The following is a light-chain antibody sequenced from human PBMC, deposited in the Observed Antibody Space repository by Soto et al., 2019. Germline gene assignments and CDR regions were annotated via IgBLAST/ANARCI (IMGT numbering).Light chain of an antibody. CDR3: QQYASSPWT. CDR2: VAS. V-gene: IGKV3-20*01. CDR1: QSVISSY. J-gene: IGKJ1*01. Sequence: EIVLTQSPGTLSLSPGERATLSCRASQSVISSYLAWYQQKPGQAPRLLIYVASSRAAGIPDMFSGSGSGTDFTLTISRLEHEDFAVYYCQQYASSPWTFGQGTKVEI.